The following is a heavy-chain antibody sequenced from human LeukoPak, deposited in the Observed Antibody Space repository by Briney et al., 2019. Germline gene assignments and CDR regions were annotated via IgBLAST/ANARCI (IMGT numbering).Heavy chain of an antibody. CDR1: GLSFSSYG. CDR2: ISYDGSNK. Sequence: GGSLRLSCAASGLSFSSYGMHWVRQAPGKGLEWVAVISYDGSNKYYADSVKGRFTISRDNSKNTLYLQMNSLRAEDTAVYYCAKDLVGALDYWGQGTLVTVSS. J-gene: IGHJ4*02. CDR3: AKDLVGALDY. V-gene: IGHV3-30*18. D-gene: IGHD1-26*01.